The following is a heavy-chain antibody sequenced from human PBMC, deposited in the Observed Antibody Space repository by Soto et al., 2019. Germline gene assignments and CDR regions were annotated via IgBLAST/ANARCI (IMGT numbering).Heavy chain of an antibody. V-gene: IGHV4-4*07. J-gene: IGHJ5*02. CDR3: ARDDYKDGGNNWFDP. CDR1: GGSITNYY. CDR2: MYTKERT. Sequence: QVQLQQSGPGLVKASETLSLTCTVSGGSITNYYWSWIRQPAGKGLEWIGRMYTKERTNYNLSFKSRVTMSVDTSKKPFSLKLNAVTAADTAVYYCARDDYKDGGNNWFDPWGQGTLVTVSS. D-gene: IGHD3-16*01.